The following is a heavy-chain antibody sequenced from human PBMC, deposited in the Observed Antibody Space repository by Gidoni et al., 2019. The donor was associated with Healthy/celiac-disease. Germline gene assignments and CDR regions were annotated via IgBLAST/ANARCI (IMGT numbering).Heavy chain of an antibody. Sequence: QVQLVESGGGVVQPGRSLRLSCAASGFTFSSYGMHWVRQAPGKGLEWVAVIWYDGSNKYYADSVKGRFTISRDNSKNTLYLQMNSLRAEDTAVYYCARAGYGDYYYGMDVWGQGTTVTVSS. CDR3: ARAGYGDYYYGMDV. D-gene: IGHD4-17*01. J-gene: IGHJ6*02. CDR1: GFTFSSYG. CDR2: IWYDGSNK. V-gene: IGHV3-33*01.